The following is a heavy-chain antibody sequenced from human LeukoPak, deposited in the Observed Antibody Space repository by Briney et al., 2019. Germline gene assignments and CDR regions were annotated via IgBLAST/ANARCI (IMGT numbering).Heavy chain of an antibody. D-gene: IGHD2-8*02. V-gene: IGHV4-34*01. Sequence: SETLSLTCAVYGGSFSGYYWSWIRQPPGKGLEWIGEINHSGSTNYNPSLNSRVTISVDTSKNQFSLKLSSVPAADTAVYYCARGNEIVLVVYAIWWFDPWGQGTLVTVSS. CDR2: INHSGST. J-gene: IGHJ5*02. CDR3: ARGNEIVLVVYAIWWFDP. CDR1: GGSFSGYY.